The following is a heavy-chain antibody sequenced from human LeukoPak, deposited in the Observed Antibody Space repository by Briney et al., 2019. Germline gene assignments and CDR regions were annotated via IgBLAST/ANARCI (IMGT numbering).Heavy chain of an antibody. D-gene: IGHD1-26*01. V-gene: IGHV3-23*01. CDR3: ARGVGSGSRLRAGDY. CDR2: ISGSGGST. Sequence: GGSLRLSCAASGFTFSSYAMSWVRQAPGKGLEWASAISGSGGSTYYADSVKGRFTISRDNSKNTLYLQMNSLRAEDTAVYYCARGVGSGSRLRAGDYWGQGTLVTVSS. J-gene: IGHJ4*02. CDR1: GFTFSSYA.